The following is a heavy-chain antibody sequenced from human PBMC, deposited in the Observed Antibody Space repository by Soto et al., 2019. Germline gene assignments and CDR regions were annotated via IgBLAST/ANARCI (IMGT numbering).Heavy chain of an antibody. CDR2: ISYDGNNK. CDR3: ARAGCDGGSCYTLVGLRYGMDV. Sequence: QVQLVESGGGVVQPGRSLRLSCVASGFTFSSYAMYWVCQAPGKGLEWVAVISYDGNNKYYADSVKGRFTISRDNSKNTLYLQMNSLGLEDTAVYYCARAGCDGGSCYTLVGLRYGMDVWGQGTTVTVSS. J-gene: IGHJ6*02. D-gene: IGHD2-15*01. CDR1: GFTFSSYA. V-gene: IGHV3-30-3*01.